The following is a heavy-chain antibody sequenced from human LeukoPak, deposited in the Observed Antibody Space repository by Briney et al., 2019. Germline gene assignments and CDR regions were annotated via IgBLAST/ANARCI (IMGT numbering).Heavy chain of an antibody. CDR2: INHSGST. V-gene: IGHV4-34*01. Sequence: SETLSLTCAVYGGSFSGYYWSWIRQPPGKGLEWIGEINHSGSTNYNPSLKSRVTISVDTSKNQFSLKLCSVTAADTAVYYCARGSDLYYYDSSGQYDYWGQGTLVTVSS. CDR1: GGSFSGYY. D-gene: IGHD3-22*01. CDR3: ARGSDLYYYDSSGQYDY. J-gene: IGHJ4*02.